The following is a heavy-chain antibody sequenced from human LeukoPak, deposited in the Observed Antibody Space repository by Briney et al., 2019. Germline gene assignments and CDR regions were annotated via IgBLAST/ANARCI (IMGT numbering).Heavy chain of an antibody. J-gene: IGHJ4*02. CDR1: GGTFSSYA. D-gene: IGHD3-10*01. CDR3: ASPSYGSGSYYKFDY. V-gene: IGHV1-69*05. CDR2: IIPIFGTA. Sequence: GASVKVSCKASGGTFSSYAISWVRQAPGQGLEWMGGIIPIFGTANYAQKFQGRVTITTDESTSTAYMELSSLRSEDTAAYYCASPSYGSGSYYKFDYWGQGTLVTVSS.